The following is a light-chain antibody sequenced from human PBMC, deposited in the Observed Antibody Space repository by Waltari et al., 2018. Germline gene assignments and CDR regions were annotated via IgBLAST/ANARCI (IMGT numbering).Light chain of an antibody. Sequence: QSALTQPASVSGSPGQAIIISCTGTGSDVGGYDYVSWYQQYPGKAPRLIIYDVYNRPSGVSNHFSGSKSDNTASLTISGRPAEYESVYYCISYTSSGVAFGGGTKLTVL. CDR2: DVY. J-gene: IGLJ2*01. CDR3: ISYTSSGVA. V-gene: IGLV2-14*01. CDR1: GSDVGGYDY.